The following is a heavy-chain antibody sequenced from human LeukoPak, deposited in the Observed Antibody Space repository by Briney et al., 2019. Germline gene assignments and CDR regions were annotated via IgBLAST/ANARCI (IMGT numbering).Heavy chain of an antibody. D-gene: IGHD2-21*01. CDR1: GYSFTSYW. CDR3: ARHVAYCGGDCSNFDY. J-gene: IGHJ4*02. Sequence: GESLKISCKGSGYSFTSYWIGWVRQMPGKGLEWMGIIYPGDSDTRYSPSFQGQVTISADKSISTAYLQWSSLKASATAMYYCARHVAYCGGDCSNFDYWGQGTLVTVSS. CDR2: IYPGDSDT. V-gene: IGHV5-51*01.